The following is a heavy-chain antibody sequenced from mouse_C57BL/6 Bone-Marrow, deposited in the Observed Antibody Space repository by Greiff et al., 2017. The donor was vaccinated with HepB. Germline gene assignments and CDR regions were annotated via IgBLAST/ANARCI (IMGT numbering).Heavy chain of an antibody. J-gene: IGHJ4*01. Sequence: QVQLQQPGAELVMPGASVKLSCKASGYTFTSYWMHWVKQRPGQGLEWIGEIDPSDSYTNYNQKFKGKSTLTVDKSSSTAYMQLRSLTSEDSAVYYCARGYYGSSYGYAMDYWGQGTSVTVSS. V-gene: IGHV1-69*01. CDR1: GYTFTSYW. CDR3: ARGYYGSSYGYAMDY. CDR2: IDPSDSYT. D-gene: IGHD1-1*01.